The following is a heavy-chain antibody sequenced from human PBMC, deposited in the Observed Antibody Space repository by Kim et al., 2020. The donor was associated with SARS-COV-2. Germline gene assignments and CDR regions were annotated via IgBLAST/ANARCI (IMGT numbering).Heavy chain of an antibody. D-gene: IGHD5-12*01. J-gene: IGHJ6*02. V-gene: IGHV4-59*09. Sequence: LKSRVTISVDTSKNQFSLKLSSVTAADTAVYYCARGAGMATMYYYYGMDVWGQGTTVTVSS. CDR3: ARGAGMATMYYYYGMDV.